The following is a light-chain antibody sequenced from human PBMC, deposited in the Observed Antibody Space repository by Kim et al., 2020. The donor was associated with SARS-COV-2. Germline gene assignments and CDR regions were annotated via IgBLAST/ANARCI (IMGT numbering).Light chain of an antibody. CDR1: SSDVGGYNY. CDR3: SSYAGKV. CDR2: EVS. J-gene: IGLJ1*01. Sequence: GSPGQSVTSSGTGTSSDVGGYNYVSWYQQRPGKAPKRIISEVSKRPSGVPDRFSGSKSGSTASLTVSGLQAEDGADYYCSSYAGKVFGTGTKVTVL. V-gene: IGLV2-8*01.